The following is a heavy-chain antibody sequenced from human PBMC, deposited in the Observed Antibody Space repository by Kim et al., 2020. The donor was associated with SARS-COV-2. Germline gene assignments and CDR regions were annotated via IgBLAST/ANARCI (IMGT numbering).Heavy chain of an antibody. V-gene: IGHV3-23*01. D-gene: IGHD3-22*01. Sequence: GGSLRLSCAASGFTFSSYAMSWVRQAPGKGLEWVSAISGSGGSTYYADSAKGRFTISRDNSKNTLYLQMNSLRAEDTAVYYCAKADPVLNEDYYVSSGSRGYSSGMDVWGQGTTVTVSS. CDR2: ISGSGGST. CDR1: GFTFSSYA. J-gene: IGHJ6*02. CDR3: AKADPVLNEDYYVSSGSRGYSSGMDV.